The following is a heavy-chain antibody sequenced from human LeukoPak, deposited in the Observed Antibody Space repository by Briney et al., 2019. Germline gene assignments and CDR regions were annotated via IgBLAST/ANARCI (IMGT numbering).Heavy chain of an antibody. D-gene: IGHD7-27*01. CDR1: GGLIRTYY. J-gene: IGHJ4*02. V-gene: IGHV4-59*01. CDR3: ARDLGHFDY. CDR2: IYHSGNT. Sequence: PSETLPLTCTVSGGLIRTYYWSWIRQPPGKGLEWMGYIYHSGNTDYNPSLKSRVTISVDSSKNQFSLKLSSVTAADTAVYYCARDLGHFDYWGQGTLVTVSS.